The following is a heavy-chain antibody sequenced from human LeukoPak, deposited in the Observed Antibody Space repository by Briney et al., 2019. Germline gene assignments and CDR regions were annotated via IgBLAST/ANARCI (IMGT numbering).Heavy chain of an antibody. D-gene: IGHD3-16*01. CDR2: ISAYNGNT. CDR3: AREWGDAFDI. J-gene: IGHJ3*02. CDR1: GYTFTSYG. V-gene: IGHV1-18*01. Sequence: ASVKVSCKASGYTFTSYGISWVRQAPGQGLEWMGWISAYNGNTNYAQKLQGRVTMTRDTSISTAYMELSRLRSDDTAVYYCAREWGDAFDIWGQGTMVTVSS.